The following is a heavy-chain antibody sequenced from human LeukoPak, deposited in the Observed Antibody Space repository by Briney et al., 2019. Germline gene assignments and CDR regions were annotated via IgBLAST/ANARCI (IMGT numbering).Heavy chain of an antibody. CDR2: ISGSGGST. V-gene: IGHV3-23*01. CDR1: GFTFSSYA. J-gene: IGHJ5*02. D-gene: IGHD2-15*01. Sequence: HPGGSLRLSCAASGFTFSSYAMSWVRQAPGKGLEWVSAISGSGGSTYYADSVKGRFTISRGNSKNTLYLQMNSLRAEDTAVYYCAKDRDIVVVVNWFDPWGQGTLVTVSS. CDR3: AKDRDIVVVVNWFDP.